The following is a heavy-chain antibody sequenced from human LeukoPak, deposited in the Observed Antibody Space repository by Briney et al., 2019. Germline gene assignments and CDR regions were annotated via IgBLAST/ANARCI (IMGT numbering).Heavy chain of an antibody. J-gene: IGHJ6*02. CDR1: GYTFTGYY. CDR2: INPNSGGT. D-gene: IGHD3-10*01. V-gene: IGHV1-2*02. CDR3: ARDLTYGSGSYYILHYYYGMDV. Sequence: ASVKVSCKASGYTFTGYYMHWVRQAPGQGLEWMGWINPNSGGTNYAQKFQGRVTMTRDTSISTAYMEPSRLRSDDTAVYYCARDLTYGSGSYYILHYYYGMDVWGQGTTVTVSS.